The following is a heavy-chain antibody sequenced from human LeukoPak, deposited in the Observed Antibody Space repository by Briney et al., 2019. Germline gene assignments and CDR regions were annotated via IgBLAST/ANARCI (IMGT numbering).Heavy chain of an antibody. J-gene: IGHJ4*02. CDR1: GFTVSSNY. CDR2: IYSGGTT. Sequence: GGSLRLSCAASGFTVSSNYMSWVPQAPGKGLEWVSDIYSGGTTYYVDYVKGRFTISRGNSKNTLYLQINSLRAEDAALYYCGRESGSYSAFDYWGQGTMVTVSS. D-gene: IGHD1-26*01. CDR3: GRESGSYSAFDY. V-gene: IGHV3-66*02.